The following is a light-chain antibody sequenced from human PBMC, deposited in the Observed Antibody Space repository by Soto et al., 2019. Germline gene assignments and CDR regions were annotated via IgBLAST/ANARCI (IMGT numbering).Light chain of an antibody. V-gene: IGLV2-14*01. CDR1: SSDVGGYNY. Sequence: HSALTQPASVSGSPGQSITISCTGTSSDVGGYNYVSWYQQHPGKAPKLMIYDVNNRPSGVSNRFSGSKSGNTASLTISGLQAEDEADYYCSSYTGSSTYVVFGGGTQLTFL. J-gene: IGLJ2*01. CDR3: SSYTGSSTYVV. CDR2: DVN.